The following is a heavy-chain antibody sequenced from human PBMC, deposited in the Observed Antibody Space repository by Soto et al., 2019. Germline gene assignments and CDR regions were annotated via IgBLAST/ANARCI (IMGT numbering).Heavy chain of an antibody. J-gene: IGHJ2*01. Sequence: QVQLQESGPGLVKPSETLSLTCTVSGGSISSYYWSWIRQPPGKGLEWIGYIYYSGSTNYNPSLKSRVTISVDTSKNQFSLKLSSVTAADTAVYYCAREVYDSSGYYFWYFDLWGRGTLVTVSS. CDR1: GGSISSYY. CDR2: IYYSGST. D-gene: IGHD3-22*01. V-gene: IGHV4-59*01. CDR3: AREVYDSSGYYFWYFDL.